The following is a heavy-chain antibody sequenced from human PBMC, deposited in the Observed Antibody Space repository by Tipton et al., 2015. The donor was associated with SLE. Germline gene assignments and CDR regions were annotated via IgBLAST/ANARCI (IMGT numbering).Heavy chain of an antibody. V-gene: IGHV3-74*01. D-gene: IGHD3-16*01. Sequence: SLRLSCAASGFTFSRYWMHWVRQAPGKGLVWVSHIDSDGSGTSFADSVKGRFSISRDNAKNTLYLQMNSLRADDTAVYYCASERLDAVDIWGQGTIVTASS. CDR1: GFTFSRYW. J-gene: IGHJ3*02. CDR2: IDSDGSGT. CDR3: ASERLDAVDI.